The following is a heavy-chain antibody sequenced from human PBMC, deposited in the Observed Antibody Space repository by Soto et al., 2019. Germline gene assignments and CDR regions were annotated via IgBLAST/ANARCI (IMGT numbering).Heavy chain of an antibody. CDR1: GFTFSSYA. CDR3: AIHDSSGYYYDY. D-gene: IGHD3-22*01. CDR2: ISGSGGST. J-gene: IGHJ4*02. V-gene: IGHV3-23*01. Sequence: GGSLRLSCAASGFTFSSYAMSWVRQAPGKGLEWVSAISGSGGSTYYADSVKGRFTISRDNSKNTLYLQMNSLRAEDTAVYYCAIHDSSGYYYDYWGQGTLVTVSS.